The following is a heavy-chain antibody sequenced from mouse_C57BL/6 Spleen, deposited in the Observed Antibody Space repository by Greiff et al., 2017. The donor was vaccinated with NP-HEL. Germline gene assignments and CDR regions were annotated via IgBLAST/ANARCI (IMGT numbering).Heavy chain of an antibody. J-gene: IGHJ4*01. Sequence: VQLQQSGAELVKPGASVKLSCKASGYTFTSYWMQWVKQRPGQGLEWIGEIDPSDSYTNYNQKFKGKATFTVDTSSSTASMQLSSLTSEDSAVEYCARRTVGAMDYWGQGTSVTVSS. CDR3: ARRTVGAMDY. V-gene: IGHV1-50*01. CDR1: GYTFTSYW. CDR2: IDPSDSYT. D-gene: IGHD3-1*01.